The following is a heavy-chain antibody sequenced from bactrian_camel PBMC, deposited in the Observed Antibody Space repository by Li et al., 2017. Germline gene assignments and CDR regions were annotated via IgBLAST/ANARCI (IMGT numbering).Heavy chain of an antibody. CDR1: GFTYSSYY. Sequence: HVQLVESGGGLMQPGGSLRLSCAAPGFTYSSYYMAWVRQDPGKGLEWVSTINSAGDTTFYADSVKGRFTISQDTAKNTVYLQLNTLKTEDTAMYYCAKGRGPVYYTSENYSPGGQGTQVTVS. D-gene: IGHD2*01. CDR2: INSAGDTT. CDR3: AKGRGPVYYTSENYSP. J-gene: IGHJ4*01. V-gene: IGHV3S1*01.